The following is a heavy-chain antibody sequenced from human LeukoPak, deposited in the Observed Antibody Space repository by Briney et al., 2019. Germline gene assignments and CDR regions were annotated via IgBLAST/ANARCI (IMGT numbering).Heavy chain of an antibody. CDR3: ARQDYGDYAAFDI. J-gene: IGHJ3*02. CDR2: IYYSGST. Sequence: SETLSLTCTVSGGSISSGGYYWSWIRQHPGKGLEWIGYIYYSGSTYYSPSLKSRVTISVDTSKNQSSLKLSSVTAADTAVYYCARQDYGDYAAFDIWGQGTMVTVSS. CDR1: GGSISSGGYY. D-gene: IGHD4-17*01. V-gene: IGHV4-31*03.